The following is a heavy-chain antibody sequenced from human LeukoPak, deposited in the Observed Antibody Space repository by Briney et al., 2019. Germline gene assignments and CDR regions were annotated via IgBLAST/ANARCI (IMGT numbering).Heavy chain of an antibody. Sequence: GGSLRLSCTVSGFTLSNYGMNWVRQAPGEGLEWISYISRSAEIIYYADTVKGRCTISRDNSKNTLYLQMNSLRAEDTAVYYCAKDSGGWPTTVDYWGQGTLVTVSS. D-gene: IGHD6-19*01. V-gene: IGHV3-48*03. CDR1: GFTLSNYG. J-gene: IGHJ4*02. CDR2: ISRSAEII. CDR3: AKDSGGWPTTVDY.